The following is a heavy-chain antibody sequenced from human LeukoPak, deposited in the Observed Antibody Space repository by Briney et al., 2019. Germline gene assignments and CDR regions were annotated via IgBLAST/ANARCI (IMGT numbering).Heavy chain of an antibody. CDR1: GFTFSSYS. V-gene: IGHV3-48*01. Sequence: GGSLRLSCAAPGFTFSSYSMNWVRQAPGKGLEWVSYISSRSSTIYCADSVKGRFTISRDNAKNSLYLQMNSLRAEDTAVYYCATVRAEYFQHWGQGTLVTVSS. CDR2: ISSRSSTI. CDR3: ATVRAEYFQH. J-gene: IGHJ1*01.